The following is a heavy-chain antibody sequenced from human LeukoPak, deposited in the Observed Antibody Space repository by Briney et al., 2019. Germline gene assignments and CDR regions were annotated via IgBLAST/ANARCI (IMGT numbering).Heavy chain of an antibody. CDR2: IYYSGST. J-gene: IGHJ5*02. CDR1: GGSISSSSYY. D-gene: IGHD4-23*01. CDR3: ASTLDGGNLLA. Sequence: SETLSLTCTVSGGSISSSSYYWGWIRQPPGKGLEWIGYIYYSGSTNYNPSLKSRVTISVDTSKNQFSLKLSSVTAADTAVYYCASTLDGGNLLAWGQGTLVTVSS. V-gene: IGHV4-61*05.